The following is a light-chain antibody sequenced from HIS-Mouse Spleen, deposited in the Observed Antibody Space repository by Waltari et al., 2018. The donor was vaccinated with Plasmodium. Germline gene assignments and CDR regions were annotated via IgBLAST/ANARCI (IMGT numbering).Light chain of an antibody. Sequence: SYVLTQPPSVSVAPGQTARITCGGNNIGSKSVHWYQQKPGQAPVLVVYDDSDRPSGIPGGFSGSNSGNTATLTISRVEAGEEADYYCQVWDSSSDHYVFGTGTKVTVL. J-gene: IGLJ1*01. V-gene: IGLV3-21*02. CDR2: DDS. CDR1: NIGSKS. CDR3: QVWDSSSDHYV.